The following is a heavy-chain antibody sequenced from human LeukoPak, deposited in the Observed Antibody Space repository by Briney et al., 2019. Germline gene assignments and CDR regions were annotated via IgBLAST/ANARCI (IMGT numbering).Heavy chain of an antibody. D-gene: IGHD5-24*01. V-gene: IGHV3-15*01. CDR1: GFTFNNAW. CDR2: IKSKTDGGTT. CDR3: AKWLRVATTYFDY. J-gene: IGHJ4*02. Sequence: GGSLRLSCAASGFTFNNAWMSWVRQAPGKGMEWVGRIKSKTDGGTTDYAAPVKGRFTISRDDSKNTLYLQMNSLGAEDTAVYYCAKWLRVATTYFDYWGQGTLVTVSS.